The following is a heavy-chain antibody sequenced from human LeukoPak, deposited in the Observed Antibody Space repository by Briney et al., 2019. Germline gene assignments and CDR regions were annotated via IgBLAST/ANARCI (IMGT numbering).Heavy chain of an antibody. CDR2: VTSSSSTI. V-gene: IGHV3-48*01. CDR3: TTAREKWELASFDY. J-gene: IGHJ4*02. D-gene: IGHD1-26*01. CDR1: GFTFSSYS. Sequence: GGSLRLSCAASGFTFSSYSMNWVRQAPGKGLEWVSYVTSSSSTIYYADSVKGRFTISRDNAKNSLYLQMNSLRAEDTAVYYCTTAREKWELASFDYWGQGTLVTVSS.